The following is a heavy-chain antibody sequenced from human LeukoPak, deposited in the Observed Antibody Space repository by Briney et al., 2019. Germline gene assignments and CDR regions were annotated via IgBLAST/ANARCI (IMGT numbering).Heavy chain of an antibody. J-gene: IGHJ3*02. CDR1: GGSIVSYY. CDR2: AYISANN. D-gene: IGHD6-19*01. V-gene: IGHV4-4*07. CDR3: ARDSIDHIAVPTTGDI. Sequence: SETLSLTCTVSGGSIVSYYWSWIRQPAGKGLEWIGHAYISANNNYNPSLKSRVTMSVDPSKNQLSLKLTSVTAADTAVYYCARDSIDHIAVPTTGDIWGQGTMVVVSS.